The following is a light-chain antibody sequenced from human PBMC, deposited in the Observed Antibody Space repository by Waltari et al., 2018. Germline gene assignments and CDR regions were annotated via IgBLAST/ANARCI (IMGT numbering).Light chain of an antibody. J-gene: IGKJ2*01. Sequence: DIVMTQSPDSLAVSLGERATLHCKSSQSILYSSSNKNYLAWYQQKPGQPPKLLIYWASTRESGVPDRFSGSGSGTDFTLTISSLQAEDVAVYYCQQYYSTPGYTFGQGTKLEIK. CDR2: WAS. CDR1: QSILYSSSNKNY. V-gene: IGKV4-1*01. CDR3: QQYYSTPGYT.